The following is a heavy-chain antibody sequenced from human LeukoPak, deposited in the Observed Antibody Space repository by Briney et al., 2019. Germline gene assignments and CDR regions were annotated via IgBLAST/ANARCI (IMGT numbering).Heavy chain of an antibody. J-gene: IGHJ4*02. V-gene: IGHV4-59*12. CDR1: GGSSSSNY. CDR2: IYYSGST. CDR3: ARERYCSSTSCYAGAAAVDY. D-gene: IGHD2-2*01. Sequence: SETLSLTCTASGGSSSSNYWSWIRQPPGKGLEWIGYIYYSGSTYYNPSLKSRVTISVDTSKNQFSLKLSSVTAADTAVYYCARERYCSSTSCYAGAAAVDYWGQGTLVTVSS.